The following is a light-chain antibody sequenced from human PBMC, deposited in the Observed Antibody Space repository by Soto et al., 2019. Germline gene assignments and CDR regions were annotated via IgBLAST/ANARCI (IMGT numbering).Light chain of an antibody. CDR2: GAS. Sequence: EIVLTQSPGTLSLPPGERATLSCRASQSVSSSYLAWYQQKPGQAPRLLIYGASSRATGIPDRFSSSGSGTDFTLTISRLEPEDFAVYYCQQYGSSPGTFGQGTKVDIK. CDR3: QQYGSSPGT. J-gene: IGKJ1*01. V-gene: IGKV3-20*01. CDR1: QSVSSSY.